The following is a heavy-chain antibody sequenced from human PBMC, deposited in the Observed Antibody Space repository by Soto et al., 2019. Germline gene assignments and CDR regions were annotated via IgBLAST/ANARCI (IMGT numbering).Heavy chain of an antibody. CDR2: INPEAGAT. D-gene: IGHD2-2*01. Sequence: GASVKVSCKASAYSFTTYHIHWVRQAPGQGLEWMGLINPEAGATNYAQRFQGRLRLTRDTSTSTVYMELRSLRFDDTAVYYCARGDIVLVPASEGNWFDPWGQGTLVTVSS. J-gene: IGHJ5*02. CDR1: AYSFTTYH. V-gene: IGHV1-46*01. CDR3: ARGDIVLVPASEGNWFDP.